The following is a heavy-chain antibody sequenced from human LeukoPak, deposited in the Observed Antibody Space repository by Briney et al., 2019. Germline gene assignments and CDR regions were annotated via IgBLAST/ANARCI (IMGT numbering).Heavy chain of an antibody. Sequence: SETLSLTCTVSGYSISSGYYWGCIRQPPGKGLEWIGSIDQSGSTYYNPSLKSRVTISVDTSKNQLSLKLSSVTAADTAVYYCARGKPSYGSGTFYRPLEPNYMDVWGKGTTVTVSS. D-gene: IGHD3-10*01. CDR2: IDQSGST. V-gene: IGHV4-38-2*02. J-gene: IGHJ6*03. CDR1: GYSISSGYY. CDR3: ARGKPSYGSGTFYRPLEPNYMDV.